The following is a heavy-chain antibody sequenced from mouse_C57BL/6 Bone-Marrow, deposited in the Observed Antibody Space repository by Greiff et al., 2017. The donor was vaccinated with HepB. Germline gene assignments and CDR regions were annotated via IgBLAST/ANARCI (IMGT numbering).Heavy chain of an antibody. J-gene: IGHJ2*01. CDR3: ARLSYSNYDY. V-gene: IGHV1-80*01. CDR2: IYPGDGDT. CDR1: GYAFSSYW. D-gene: IGHD2-5*01. Sequence: QVHVKQSGAELVKPGASVKISCKASGYAFSSYWMNWVKQRPGKGLEWIGQIYPGDGDTNYNGKFKGKATLTADKSSSTAYMQLSSLTSEDSAVYFCARLSYSNYDYWGQGTTLTVSS.